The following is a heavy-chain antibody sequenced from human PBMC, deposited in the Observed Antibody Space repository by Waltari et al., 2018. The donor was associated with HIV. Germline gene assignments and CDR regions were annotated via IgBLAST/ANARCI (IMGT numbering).Heavy chain of an antibody. CDR3: ARGKDCGGGTCDGYHYYGMDV. V-gene: IGHV3-74*01. Sequence: EVQLVESGGGLVQPGGSLRLSCAASGFTFTTSWVHWVRQAPGKGRVWVSRKNPDGTDTRYADSVKGRFTISRDNAKNTVYLQVNSLRGEDTSVYYCARGKDCGGGTCDGYHYYGMDVWGQGTTVTVSS. CDR2: KNPDGTDT. D-gene: IGHD2-15*01. CDR1: GFTFTTSW. J-gene: IGHJ6*02.